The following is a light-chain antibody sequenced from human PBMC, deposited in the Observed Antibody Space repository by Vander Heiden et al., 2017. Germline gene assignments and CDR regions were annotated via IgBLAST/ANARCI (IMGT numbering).Light chain of an antibody. V-gene: IGKV3-20*01. CDR1: QSVTTSY. CDR2: GAS. J-gene: IGKJ2*01. CDR3: QQYHTSPPYT. Sequence: VLTQSPATLSLSPGERATLSCRASQSVTTSYLAWYQQKPGQAPRLLIYGASSRATGIPDRFSGSGSGTDFTLTISRLEPEDFAVYYCQQYHTSPPYTFGQGTKLEIK.